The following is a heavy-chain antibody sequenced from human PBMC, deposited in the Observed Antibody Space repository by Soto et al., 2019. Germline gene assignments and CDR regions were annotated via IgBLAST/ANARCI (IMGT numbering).Heavy chain of an antibody. D-gene: IGHD3-3*01. Sequence: GGSLRLSCAASGFTLSVHRMSWVRQAPGKGLEWVANIDEDGSGKYYVDSVRGRFTISRDIAKNSLYLQMDSLTADDTAVYYCARITVAQTHYLDFWGQGARVTVSS. V-gene: IGHV3-7*01. CDR3: ARITVAQTHYLDF. CDR2: IDEDGSGK. J-gene: IGHJ4*02. CDR1: GFTLSVHR.